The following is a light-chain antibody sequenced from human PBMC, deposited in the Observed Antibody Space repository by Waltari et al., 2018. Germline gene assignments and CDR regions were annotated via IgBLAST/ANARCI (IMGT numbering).Light chain of an antibody. J-gene: IGKJ2*01. CDR3: QQRGNWPSGYT. CDR2: DAS. V-gene: IGKV3-11*01. Sequence: EIVLTQSPATLSLSPGERATLSCRASRSVGNYLAWYQQQPGQAPRLLIYDASIRATGIPARFSGSGSGTDFTLTISSLEPEDFAVYFCQQRGNWPSGYTFGQGTKLEIK. CDR1: RSVGNY.